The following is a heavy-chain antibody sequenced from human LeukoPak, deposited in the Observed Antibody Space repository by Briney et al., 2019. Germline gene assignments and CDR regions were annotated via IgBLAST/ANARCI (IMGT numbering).Heavy chain of an antibody. J-gene: IGHJ4*02. V-gene: IGHV3-30*04. Sequence: GRSLRLSCAASGFTFSSYAMHWVRQAPGKGLEWVAVITYDARNKYYADSVKGRFTISRDNSKNTLYLQMNSLRVEDTAVYYCAKDIFTGIAAAGAIDYWGQGTLVTVSS. CDR3: AKDIFTGIAAAGAIDY. CDR1: GFTFSSYA. D-gene: IGHD6-13*01. CDR2: ITYDARNK.